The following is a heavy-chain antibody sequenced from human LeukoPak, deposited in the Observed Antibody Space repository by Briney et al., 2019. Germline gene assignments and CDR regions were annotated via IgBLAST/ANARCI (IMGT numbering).Heavy chain of an antibody. V-gene: IGHV4-34*01. Sequence: SETLSVTCAVYGGSFSGYYWSWIRQPPGKGLEWIGEINHSGSTNYSPSLQSRVTISVDTSKNQFSLKLSSETAADTAVYHCARGVYCSGGNCYLPLDSWGQGTLVTVSS. J-gene: IGHJ4*02. CDR2: INHSGST. CDR1: GGSFSGYY. D-gene: IGHD2-15*01. CDR3: ARGVYCSGGNCYLPLDS.